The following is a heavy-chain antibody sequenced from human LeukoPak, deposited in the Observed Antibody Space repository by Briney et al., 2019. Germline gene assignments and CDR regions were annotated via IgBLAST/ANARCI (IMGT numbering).Heavy chain of an antibody. Sequence: ASVKVSCKASGGTFISYAISWVRQAPGQGLEWMGGIIPIFGTANYAQKFQGRVTITADESTSTAYMELSSLRSEDTAVYYCATPPQDCGGDCYLYYFDYWGQGTLVTVSS. D-gene: IGHD2-21*02. CDR1: GGTFISYA. CDR2: IIPIFGTA. CDR3: ATPPQDCGGDCYLYYFDY. V-gene: IGHV1-69*13. J-gene: IGHJ4*02.